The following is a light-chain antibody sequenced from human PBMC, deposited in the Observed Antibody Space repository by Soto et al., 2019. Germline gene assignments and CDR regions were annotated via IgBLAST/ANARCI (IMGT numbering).Light chain of an antibody. J-gene: IGKJ4*01. CDR2: DAS. CDR3: QQRSSWPLT. Sequence: ETVLTQSPATLSLSPGERATLSCRASQSISSYLGWYQQKPGQAPRLLIYDASNRATGIPARFSGSGSGTDFTLTISSLEPEDFAVYYCQQRSSWPLTFGGGTKVEIK. V-gene: IGKV3-11*01. CDR1: QSISSY.